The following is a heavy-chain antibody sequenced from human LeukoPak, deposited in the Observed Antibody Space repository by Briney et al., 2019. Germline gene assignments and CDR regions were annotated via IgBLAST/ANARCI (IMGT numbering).Heavy chain of an antibody. CDR1: GGSISSGGYY. Sequence: SQTLSLTCTVSGGSISSGGYYWSWIRQHPGKGLEWIGYIYYSGSTYYNPSLKSRATISVDTSKNQFSLKLSSVTAADTAVYYCAREDTAMVTPDYWGQGTLVTVSS. D-gene: IGHD5-18*01. V-gene: IGHV4-31*03. CDR3: AREDTAMVTPDY. CDR2: IYYSGST. J-gene: IGHJ4*02.